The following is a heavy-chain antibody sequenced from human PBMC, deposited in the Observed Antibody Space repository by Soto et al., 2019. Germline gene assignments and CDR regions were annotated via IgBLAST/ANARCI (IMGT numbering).Heavy chain of an antibody. D-gene: IGHD1-1*01. Sequence: SETLSLTCTVSGGSIISGGYYWSWIRQHPGKGLEWIGYIYYSGTTYYNPSLKSRVTILVDTSKNQFSLKLSSVTPADTAVYYCAKDSTGTTNVDVWGQGTTVTVSS. J-gene: IGHJ6*02. V-gene: IGHV4-31*03. CDR2: IYYSGTT. CDR3: AKDSTGTTNVDV. CDR1: GGSIISGGYY.